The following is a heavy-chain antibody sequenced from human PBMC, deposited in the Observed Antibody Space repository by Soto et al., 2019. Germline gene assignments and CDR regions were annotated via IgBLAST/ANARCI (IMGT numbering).Heavy chain of an antibody. CDR2: IYYSGST. CDR1: GGSISSGDYY. V-gene: IGHV4-30-4*01. Sequence: SETLSLTCTVSGGSISSGDYYWSWIRQPPGKGLEWIGYIYYSGSTYYNPSLKSRVTISVDTSKNQFSLKLSSVTAADTAVYYCARGYSGYDYLFFEYWGQGTLVTVSS. D-gene: IGHD5-12*01. CDR3: ARGYSGYDYLFFEY. J-gene: IGHJ4*02.